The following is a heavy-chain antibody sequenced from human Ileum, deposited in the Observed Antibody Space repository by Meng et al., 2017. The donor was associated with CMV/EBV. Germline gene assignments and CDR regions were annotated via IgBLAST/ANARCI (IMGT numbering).Heavy chain of an antibody. J-gene: IGHJ4*02. CDR2: IYYSGST. Sequence: GGSHRGGKYYWRWIGQTPGKGMDWIGYIYYSGSTNYNPSLKSRVTISVDTSKTQFSLHLTSMTAADTAMYDCARFDGSAFLFDYWGQGILVTVSS. D-gene: IGHD3-10*01. CDR3: ARFDGSAFLFDY. V-gene: IGHV4-61*01. CDR1: GGSHRGGKYY.